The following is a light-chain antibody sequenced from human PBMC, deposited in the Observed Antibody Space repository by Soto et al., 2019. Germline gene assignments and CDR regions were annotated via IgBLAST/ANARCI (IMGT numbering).Light chain of an antibody. CDR1: SSDIGAYNY. CDR3: SSYTSSSSVI. Sequence: QSALTQPASVSGSPGQSITISCTGTSSDIGAYNYVSWYQQHPGKAPKVMIYEVTNRPSGVSPRFSGSKSANTASLTISGLQAEYEADYYCSSYTSSSSVIFGGGTKLTVL. V-gene: IGLV2-14*01. CDR2: EVT. J-gene: IGLJ2*01.